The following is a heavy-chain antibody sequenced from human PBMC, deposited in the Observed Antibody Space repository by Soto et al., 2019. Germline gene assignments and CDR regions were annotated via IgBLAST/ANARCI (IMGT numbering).Heavy chain of an antibody. Sequence: SETLSLTCTVSGGSISSSSYYWGWIRQPPGKGLEWIGSIYYSGSTYYNPSLKSRVTISVDTSKNQFSLKLSSVTAADTAVDFYARVGGKNHYDMLTGYHFDYWGQGTLVTVSS. D-gene: IGHD3-9*01. J-gene: IGHJ4*02. CDR2: IYYSGST. CDR1: GGSISSSSYY. CDR3: ARVGGKNHYDMLTGYHFDY. V-gene: IGHV4-39*01.